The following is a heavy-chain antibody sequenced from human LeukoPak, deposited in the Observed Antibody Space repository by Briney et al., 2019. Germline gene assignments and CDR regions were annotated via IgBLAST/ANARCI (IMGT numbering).Heavy chain of an antibody. CDR2: IWYDGSNK. CDR1: GFTFSSYG. J-gene: IGHJ4*02. D-gene: IGHD3-9*01. CDR3: ARGPNDDILTDYVNFDY. V-gene: IGHV3-33*01. Sequence: PGGSLRLSRAASGFTFSSYGMHWVRQAPGKGLEWVAVIWYDGSNKYYADSVKGRFTISRDNSKNTLYLQMNSLRAEDTALYYCARGPNDDILTDYVNFDYWGQGTLVTVSS.